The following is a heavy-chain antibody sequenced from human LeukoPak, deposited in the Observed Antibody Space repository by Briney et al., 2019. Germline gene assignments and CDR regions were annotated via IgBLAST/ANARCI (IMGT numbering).Heavy chain of an antibody. CDR2: IYHSGST. CDR1: GGSISSGGYS. CDR3: ARILARSSWKEVTSS. J-gene: IGHJ5*02. Sequence: PSETLSLTCAVSGGSISSGGYSWSWIRQPPGKGLEWIGYIYHSGSTYYNPSLKSRVTISVDTSKNQFSLKPSSVTAADTAVYYCARILARSSWKEVTSSWGQGTLVTVSS. D-gene: IGHD6-13*01. V-gene: IGHV4-30-2*01.